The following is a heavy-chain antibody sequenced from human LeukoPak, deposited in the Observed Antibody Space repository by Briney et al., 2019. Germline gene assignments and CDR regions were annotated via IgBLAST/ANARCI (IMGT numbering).Heavy chain of an antibody. J-gene: IGHJ6*04. CDR3: AGDKLERRPYYYGMDV. CDR2: ISAYNGNT. D-gene: IGHD1-1*01. CDR1: GYTFTSYG. V-gene: IGHV1-18*04. Sequence: GASVKVSCKASGYTFTSYGISWVRQAPGQGLEWMGWISAYNGNTNYAQKLQGRVTMTTDTSTSTAYMELRSLRSDDTAVYYCAGDKLERRPYYYGMDVWGKGTTVTVSS.